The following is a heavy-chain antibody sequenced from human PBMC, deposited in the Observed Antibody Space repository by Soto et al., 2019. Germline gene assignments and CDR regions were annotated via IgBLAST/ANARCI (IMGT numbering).Heavy chain of an antibody. CDR1: GFTFSSYG. CDR2: IWYDGSNK. Sequence: QVQLVESGGGVVQPGRSLRLSCAASGFTFSSYGMHWVRQASGEGLEWVAVIWYDGSNKYYADSLKGRFTISRDNSKNTLYLQMNSLRAEDTAVYYCARDHSGSFFDYWGQGTLVTVSS. J-gene: IGHJ4*02. CDR3: ARDHSGSFFDY. V-gene: IGHV3-33*01. D-gene: IGHD1-26*01.